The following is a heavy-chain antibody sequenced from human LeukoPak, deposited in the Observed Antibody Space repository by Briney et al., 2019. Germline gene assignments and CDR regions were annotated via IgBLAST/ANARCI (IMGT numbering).Heavy chain of an antibody. V-gene: IGHV3-48*03. D-gene: IGHD3-22*01. J-gene: IGHJ2*01. CDR2: ISSSGSTI. CDR1: GFTFSSYE. CDR3: ATSNYYDSSGYSWPHWYFDL. Sequence: GGSLRLSGAASGFTFSSYEMNWVRQAPGKGLEWVSYISSSGSTIYYADSVKGRFTISRDNAKNSLYLQMNSLRAEDTAVYYCATSNYYDSSGYSWPHWYFDLWGRGTLVTVSS.